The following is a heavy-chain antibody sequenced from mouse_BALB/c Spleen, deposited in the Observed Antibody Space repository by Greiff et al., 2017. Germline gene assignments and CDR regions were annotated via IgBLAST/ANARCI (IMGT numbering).Heavy chain of an antibody. J-gene: IGHJ3*01. Sequence: QVQLQQSGPGLVQPSQSLSITCTVSGFSLTSYGVHWVRQSPGKGLEWLGVIWSGGSTDYNAAFISRLSISKDNSKSQVFFKMNSLQANDTAIYYCARNRATVVPFAYWGQGTLVTVSA. V-gene: IGHV2-2*02. CDR1: GFSLTSYG. CDR3: ARNRATVVPFAY. CDR2: IWSGGST. D-gene: IGHD1-1*01.